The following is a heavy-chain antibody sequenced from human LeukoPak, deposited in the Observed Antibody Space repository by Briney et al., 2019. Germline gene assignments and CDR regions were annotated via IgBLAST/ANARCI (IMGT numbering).Heavy chain of an antibody. V-gene: IGHV3-48*01. CDR1: GFTFSSYS. CDR2: ISSNSSTI. Sequence: GGSLRLSCAASGFTFSSYSMNWVRQAPGKGLEWVSYISSNSSTIYYADSVKGRFTISRDNAKNSLYLQMNSLRAEDTAVYYCARESVAGTDYYYGMDVWGQGTTVTVSS. CDR3: ARESVAGTDYYYGMDV. D-gene: IGHD6-19*01. J-gene: IGHJ6*02.